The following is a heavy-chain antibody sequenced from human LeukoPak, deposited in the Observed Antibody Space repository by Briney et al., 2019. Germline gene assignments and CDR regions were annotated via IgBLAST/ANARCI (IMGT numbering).Heavy chain of an antibody. J-gene: IGHJ4*02. CDR3: ARQWVGYCSGGSCSHALDY. CDR1: GGSISSYY. D-gene: IGHD2-15*01. V-gene: IGHV4-59*08. Sequence: SETLSLTCTVSGGSISSYYWSWIRQPPGKGLERIGYIYYSGSTNYNPSLKSRVTMSVDTSKNQFSLKLNSVTAADTALYYCARQWVGYCSGGSCSHALDYWGQGTLVTVSS. CDR2: IYYSGST.